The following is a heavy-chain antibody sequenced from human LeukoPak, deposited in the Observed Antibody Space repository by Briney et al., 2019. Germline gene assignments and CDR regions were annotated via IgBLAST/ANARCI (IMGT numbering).Heavy chain of an antibody. CDR2: ISSSGSTI. D-gene: IGHD2-15*01. CDR1: GFTFSSYA. Sequence: GGSLRLSCAASGFTFSSYAMSWVRQAPGKGLEWVSYISSSGSTIYYADSVKGRFTISRDNAKNSLYLQMNSLRAEDTAVYYCARDLGYCSGGSCYGYWGQGTLVTVSS. V-gene: IGHV3-48*04. J-gene: IGHJ4*02. CDR3: ARDLGYCSGGSCYGY.